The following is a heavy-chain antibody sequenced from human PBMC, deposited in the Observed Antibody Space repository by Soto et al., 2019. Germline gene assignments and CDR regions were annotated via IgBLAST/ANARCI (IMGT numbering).Heavy chain of an antibody. J-gene: IGHJ4*02. CDR3: ANTWVPSITDRHPRFDY. CDR2: ISDSGDIT. Sequence: GGSLRLSCAASEFTFSTYAMTWVRQAPGRGLQWVATISDSGDITYYADSVKGRFTISRDNSRNTLYLQMNNLRAEDTALYYCANTWVPSITDRHPRFDYWGRGTLVTVSS. D-gene: IGHD6-6*01. CDR1: EFTFSTYA. V-gene: IGHV3-23*01.